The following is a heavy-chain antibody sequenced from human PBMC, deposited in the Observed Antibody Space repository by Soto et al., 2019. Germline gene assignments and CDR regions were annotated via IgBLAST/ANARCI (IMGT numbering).Heavy chain of an antibody. Sequence: QVQLVQSGAEVKKPGASVKVSCKASGYTFTSYGISWVRQAPGQGLEWMGWISAYNGNTNYAQKLQGRVTMTTDTSTSTAYMELRSLRSDDTAVYYCARARSDYVWGSYRWFDYWGQGTLVTVSS. D-gene: IGHD3-16*02. J-gene: IGHJ4*02. CDR1: GYTFTSYG. V-gene: IGHV1-18*01. CDR2: ISAYNGNT. CDR3: ARARSDYVWGSYRWFDY.